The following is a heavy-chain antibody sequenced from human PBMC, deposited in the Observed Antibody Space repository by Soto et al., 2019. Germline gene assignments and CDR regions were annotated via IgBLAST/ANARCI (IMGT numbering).Heavy chain of an antibody. CDR1: GFTFSNNG. CDR2: ISSDGSKK. Sequence: QVQLVESGGGVVQPGRSLRLSCVASGFTFSNNGIHWVRQAPGKGLEWVAVISSDGSKKYYADSVKGRFTISRDNSKNTRYLQMNSGRAEDTAVFYCAMVLFGGSSGFDYWGKGTVVTVSS. V-gene: IGHV3-30*03. D-gene: IGHD2-15*01. J-gene: IGHJ4*02. CDR3: AMVLFGGSSGFDY.